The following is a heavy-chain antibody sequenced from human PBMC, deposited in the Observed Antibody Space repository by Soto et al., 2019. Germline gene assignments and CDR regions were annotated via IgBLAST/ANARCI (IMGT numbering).Heavy chain of an antibody. CDR3: ARVSDY. CDR1: GGPFSGYS. Sequence: QVQLVQWGAGLLRPSETLSLTCAVYGGPFSGYSWAWIRQPPGKGLEWIGEINHGGSTNYNPSLESRVTISIDTSKGQFSLKLTSVTAAVTAFYYCARVSDYWGQGTLVTVSS. V-gene: IGHV4-34*01. CDR2: INHGGST. J-gene: IGHJ4*02.